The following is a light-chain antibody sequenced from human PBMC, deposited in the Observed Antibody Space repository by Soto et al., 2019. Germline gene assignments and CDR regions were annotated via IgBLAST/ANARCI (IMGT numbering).Light chain of an antibody. CDR2: EVS. J-gene: IGLJ1*01. Sequence: QSALTQPPSVSGSPGQSVTISCTGTSSDVGSYNRVSWYQQPPGTAPKLMIYEVSNRPSGVPDRFSGSKSGNTASLTISGLQAEDEADYYCSLYTSSSTFYVFGTGTKSPS. CDR3: SLYTSSSTFYV. V-gene: IGLV2-18*01. CDR1: SSDVGSYNR.